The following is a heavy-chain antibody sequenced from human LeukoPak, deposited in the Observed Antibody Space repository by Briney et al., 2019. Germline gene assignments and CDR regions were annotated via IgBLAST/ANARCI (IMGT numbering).Heavy chain of an antibody. CDR1: GYTFTSYG. Sequence: ASVKVSCKASGYTFTSYGISWVRQAPGQGLEWMGWISAYNGNTNYAQKLQGRVTMTTDTSTSTAYMELRSLRSDDTAVYYCARSPPSYFHYYMDVWGKGTAVTVSS. V-gene: IGHV1-18*01. CDR3: ARSPPSYFHYYMDV. J-gene: IGHJ6*03. CDR2: ISAYNGNT. D-gene: IGHD3-9*01.